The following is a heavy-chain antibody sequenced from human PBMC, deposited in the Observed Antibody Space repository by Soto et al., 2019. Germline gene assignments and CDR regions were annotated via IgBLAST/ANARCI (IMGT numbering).Heavy chain of an antibody. CDR2: IKQDGSEK. CDR3: GRVARTKGNYYYYGMDV. J-gene: IGHJ6*02. CDR1: GFTFSSYG. D-gene: IGHD3-10*01. Sequence: GGSLRLSCAASGFTFSSYGMSWVRQAPWKGLEWVANIKQDGSEKYYVDSVKGRFTISRDNAKNSLYLQMNSLRAEDTAVYYCGRVARTKGNYYYYGMDVSGQGTTLTVCS. V-gene: IGHV3-7*03.